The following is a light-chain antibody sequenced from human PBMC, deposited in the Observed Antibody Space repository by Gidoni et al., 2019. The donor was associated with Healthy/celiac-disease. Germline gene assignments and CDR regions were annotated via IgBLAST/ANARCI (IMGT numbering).Light chain of an antibody. Sequence: EIVLTQSPATLSLSPGERATLSCRASQSVSSYLSWYHKKPGQAPRLLIYDASNRATGIPARVSGSGAGTDVTLTISSLEPEDFAVYYCQQRSNWPRTFGQGTKLEIK. CDR3: QQRSNWPRT. CDR1: QSVSSY. CDR2: DAS. J-gene: IGKJ2*01. V-gene: IGKV3-11*01.